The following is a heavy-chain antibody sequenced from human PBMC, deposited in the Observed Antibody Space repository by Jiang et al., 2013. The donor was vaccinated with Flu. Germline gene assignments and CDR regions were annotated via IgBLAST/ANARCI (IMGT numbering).Heavy chain of an antibody. J-gene: IGHJ5*02. CDR2: IDGTGGST. CDR3: AKDPIVVVAKGSGWFDP. D-gene: IGHD3-22*01. V-gene: IGHV3-23*01. CDR1: GFTFSTYA. Sequence: GLVQPGGSLRVSCAASGFTFSTYAMSWIRQAPGKGLEWVSAIDGTGGSTYYADSVKGRFTISRDNSKNTLYLQMNSLRAEDTALYYCAKDPIVVVAKGSGWFDPWGQGTLVTVSS.